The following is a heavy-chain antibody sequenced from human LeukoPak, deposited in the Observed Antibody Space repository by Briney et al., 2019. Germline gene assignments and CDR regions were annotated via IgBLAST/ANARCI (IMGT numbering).Heavy chain of an antibody. CDR2: MNTESGDT. J-gene: IGHJ6*03. CDR1: GYAFTRYD. Sequence: ASVTVSCKPSGYAFTRYDITWVRQVAEQRPEWMGWMNTESGDTKYSQKFLGRLTITRDTSTTTAYMELSRLRSEDTAVYYCARVPAAYMRYYYYYMDVWGRGTTVTVSS. V-gene: IGHV1-8*03. D-gene: IGHD2-2*01. CDR3: ARVPAAYMRYYYYYMDV.